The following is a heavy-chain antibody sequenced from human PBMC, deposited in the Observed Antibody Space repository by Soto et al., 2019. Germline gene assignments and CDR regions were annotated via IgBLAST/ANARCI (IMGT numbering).Heavy chain of an antibody. CDR3: AKGRGGYCSGGSCYSDGAYYFVY. V-gene: IGHV3-30*18. D-gene: IGHD2-15*01. CDR1: GFTFSSSG. J-gene: IGHJ4*02. CDR2: ISYDGYNK. Sequence: QVQLVESGGGVVQPGRSLRLSCAASGFTFSSSGMHWVRQAPGKGLEWVSVISYDGYNKYYADSVKGRFTISRDNSKNTLYLQMNSLRAEDTAVYYCAKGRGGYCSGGSCYSDGAYYFVYWGQGTLVTVSS.